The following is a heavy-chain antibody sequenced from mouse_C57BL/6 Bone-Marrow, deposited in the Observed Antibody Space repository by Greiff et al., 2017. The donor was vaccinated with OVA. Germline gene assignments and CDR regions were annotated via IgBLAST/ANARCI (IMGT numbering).Heavy chain of an antibody. V-gene: IGHV5-6*02. Sequence: EVMLVESGGDLVKPGGSLKLSCAASGFTFRSYGMSWVRQTPDKRLEWVATISSGGSYTYYPDSVKGRFTISRDNAKNTLYLQMSSLKSEDTAMYYCARRLPAWFAYWGQGTLVTVSA. D-gene: IGHD5-5*01. CDR3: ARRLPAWFAY. J-gene: IGHJ3*01. CDR2: ISSGGSYT. CDR1: GFTFRSYG.